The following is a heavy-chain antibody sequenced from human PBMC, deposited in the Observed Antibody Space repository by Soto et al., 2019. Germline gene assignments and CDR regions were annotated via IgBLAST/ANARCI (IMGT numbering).Heavy chain of an antibody. J-gene: IGHJ4*02. CDR2: ISWNSGSI. Sequence: GGSLRLSCAASGFTFDDYAMHWVRRAPGKGLEWVSGISWNSGSIGYADSVKGRFTISRDNAKNSLYLQMNSLRAEDTALYYCAKDIGIAVAGALDYWGQGTLVTVSS. CDR1: GFTFDDYA. CDR3: AKDIGIAVAGALDY. D-gene: IGHD6-19*01. V-gene: IGHV3-9*01.